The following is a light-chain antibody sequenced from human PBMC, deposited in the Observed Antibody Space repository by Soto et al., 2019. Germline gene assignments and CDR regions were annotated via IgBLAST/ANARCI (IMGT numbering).Light chain of an antibody. J-gene: IGLJ2*01. V-gene: IGLV7-43*01. CDR3: LLFYGDGVV. Sequence: QTVVTQEPSLTVSPGGTVTLTCASSTGAVTSGHYPNWFQQRPGQPPRALIYSTTYKHPWTPARFSGSLVGGKAALTLSGAQPEDEAEYYGLLFYGDGVVFGGGTKLTVL. CDR1: TGAVTSGHY. CDR2: STT.